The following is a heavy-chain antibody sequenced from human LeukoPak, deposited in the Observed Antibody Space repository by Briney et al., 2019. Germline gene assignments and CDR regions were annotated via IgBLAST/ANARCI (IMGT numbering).Heavy chain of an antibody. D-gene: IGHD5-12*01. CDR3: ARGSVDIVASDAFDI. CDR1: GFTSSDYY. Sequence: GGSLRLSCAASGFTSSDYYMSWIRQAPGKGLEWVSYISSSGSTIYYADSVKGRFTISRDNAKNSLYLQMNSLRAEDTAVYYCARGSVDIVASDAFDIWGQGTMVTVSS. J-gene: IGHJ3*02. CDR2: ISSSGSTI. V-gene: IGHV3-11*01.